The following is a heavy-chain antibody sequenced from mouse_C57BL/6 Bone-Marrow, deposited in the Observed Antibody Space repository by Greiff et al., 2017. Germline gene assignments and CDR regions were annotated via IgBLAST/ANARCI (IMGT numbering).Heavy chain of an antibody. CDR2: IHPNSGST. Sequence: QVQLQQPGAELVKPGASVKLSCKASGYTFTSYWMHWVKQRPGQGLEWIGMIHPNSGSTNYNEKFKSKATLTVDKSSSTAYMQLSSLTSEDSAVYDCARKEGDFYWYFDVWGTGTTVTVSS. CDR1: GYTFTSYW. J-gene: IGHJ1*03. V-gene: IGHV1-64*01. CDR3: ARKEGDFYWYFDV. D-gene: IGHD3-3*01.